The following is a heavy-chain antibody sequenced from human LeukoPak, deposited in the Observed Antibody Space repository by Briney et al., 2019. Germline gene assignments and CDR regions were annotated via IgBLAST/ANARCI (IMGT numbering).Heavy chain of an antibody. CDR1: ELTVSRNY. V-gene: IGHV3-53*01. CDR3: ARVEMATSSLDL. Sequence: GGSLRLSCTDSELTVSRNYMAWVRQAPGKGLEGVSVIYTGGRTFYADSVRGRLTISRDTSKNTVSLQMNSLKAEDTAVYFCARVEMATSSLDLWGQGTLVIVSS. D-gene: IGHD5-24*01. CDR2: IYTGGRT. J-gene: IGHJ5*02.